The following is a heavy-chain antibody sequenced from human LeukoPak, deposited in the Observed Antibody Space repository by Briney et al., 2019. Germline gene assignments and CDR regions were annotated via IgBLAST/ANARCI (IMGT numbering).Heavy chain of an antibody. CDR2: IIPILGTA. V-gene: IGHV1-69*13. Sequence: ASVKVSCKASGGTFSSYAISWVRQAPGQGLEWMGGIIPILGTANYAQKFQGRVTITADESTSTAYMELSRLRSDDTAVYYCAVWKGYVDFWSGPFDYWGQGTLVTVSS. J-gene: IGHJ4*02. CDR1: GGTFSSYA. D-gene: IGHD3-3*01. CDR3: AVWKGYVDFWSGPFDY.